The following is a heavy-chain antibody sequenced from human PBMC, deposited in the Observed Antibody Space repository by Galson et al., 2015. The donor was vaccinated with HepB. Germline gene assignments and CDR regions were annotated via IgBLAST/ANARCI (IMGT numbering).Heavy chain of an antibody. CDR2: MNPNSGNT. D-gene: IGHD3-16*01. CDR3: ARGRRPRSPWGVY. J-gene: IGHJ4*02. V-gene: IGHV1-8*02. Sequence: SVKVSCKASGGTFSSYAISWVRQAPGQGLEWMGWMNPNSGNTGYAQKFQGRVTMTRNTSISTAYMELSSLRSEDTAVYYCARGRRPRSPWGVYWGQGTLVTVSS. CDR1: GGTFSSYA.